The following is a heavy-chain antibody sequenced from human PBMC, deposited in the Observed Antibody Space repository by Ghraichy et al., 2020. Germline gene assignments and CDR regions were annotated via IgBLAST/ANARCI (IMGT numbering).Heavy chain of an antibody. CDR1: GYTFTGYY. V-gene: IGHV1-2*02. Sequence: ASVKVSCKASGYTFTGYYMHWVRQAPGQGLEWMGWINPNSGGTNYAQKFQGRVTMTRDTSISTAYMELSRLRSDDTAVYYCARDSGGTLVVINYWGQGTLVTVSS. J-gene: IGHJ4*02. CDR2: INPNSGGT. CDR3: ARDSGGTLVVINY. D-gene: IGHD3-22*01.